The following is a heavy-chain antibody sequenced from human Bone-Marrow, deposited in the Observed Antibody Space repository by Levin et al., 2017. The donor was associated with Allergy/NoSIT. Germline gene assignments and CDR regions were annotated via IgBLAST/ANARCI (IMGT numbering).Heavy chain of an antibody. V-gene: IGHV3-33*01. CDR1: GFTFSSYG. D-gene: IGHD4-17*01. Sequence: SCAASGFTFSSYGMHWVRQAPGKGLEWVAVIWYDGSNKYYADSVKGRFTISRDNSKNTLYLQMNSLRAEDTAVYYCARDRPYGDYGPNYYMDVWGKGTTVTVSS. CDR2: IWYDGSNK. CDR3: ARDRPYGDYGPNYYMDV. J-gene: IGHJ6*03.